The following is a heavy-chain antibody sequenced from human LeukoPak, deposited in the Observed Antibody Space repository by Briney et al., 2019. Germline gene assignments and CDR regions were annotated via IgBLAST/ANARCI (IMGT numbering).Heavy chain of an antibody. D-gene: IGHD3-3*01. J-gene: IGHJ6*03. V-gene: IGHV1-2*02. Sequence: ASVKVSCKASGYTFSDYYIHWVRQAPGQGLEWMGWINPNRGGTNYAQKFQGRVTMTRDTSISTAYMELSRLRSDDTAVYYCAREPLGYDFWSGITGYYYYMDVWGKGTTVTVSS. CDR3: AREPLGYDFWSGITGYYYYMDV. CDR2: INPNRGGT. CDR1: GYTFSDYY.